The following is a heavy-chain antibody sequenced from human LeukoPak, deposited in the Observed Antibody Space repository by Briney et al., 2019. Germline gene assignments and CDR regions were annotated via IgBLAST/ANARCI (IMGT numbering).Heavy chain of an antibody. CDR1: GVSISSYY. J-gene: IGHJ6*03. Sequence: SETLSLTFTVSGVSISSYYWSWIRQPAGQGLEWVGHIYTSGSTNHNPSLKSRVTMSVDTSKNQFSLKLSSVTAADTAVYYCGRLYNYYMDVWGKGTTVTVSS. CDR3: GRLYNYYMDV. D-gene: IGHD3-10*01. V-gene: IGHV4-4*07. CDR2: IYTSGST.